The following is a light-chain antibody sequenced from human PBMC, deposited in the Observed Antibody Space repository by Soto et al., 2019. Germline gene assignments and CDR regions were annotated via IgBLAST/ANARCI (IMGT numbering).Light chain of an antibody. CDR2: EVN. V-gene: IGLV2-8*01. J-gene: IGLJ2*01. CDR1: STDVGEYNY. Sequence: QSVLTQPPSASGSPGQSVTIPCAGTSTDVGEYNYVSWYQQHPGKVPKLIIFEVNKRPSGVPDRFSGSKSGDTASLTVSGLQAEDEADYYCSSFVGAPVIFSGGTKLTVL. CDR3: SSFVGAPVI.